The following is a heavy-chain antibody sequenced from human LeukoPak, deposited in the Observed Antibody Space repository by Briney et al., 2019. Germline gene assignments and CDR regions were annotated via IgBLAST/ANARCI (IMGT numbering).Heavy chain of an antibody. CDR2: IWSDGTNQ. D-gene: IGHD4-11*01. CDR1: GFTFSHYG. V-gene: IGHV3-33*06. CDR3: AKDAQRGFDYSNSLER. Sequence: GGSLRLPCEASGFTFSHYGMLGVRQAAGTGLVGVDVIWSDGTNQFYADSVRGRFTISRDNFKKTVSLQMNSLRAEDTGVYYCAKDAQRGFDYSNSLERWGQGSLVTVSS. J-gene: IGHJ4*02.